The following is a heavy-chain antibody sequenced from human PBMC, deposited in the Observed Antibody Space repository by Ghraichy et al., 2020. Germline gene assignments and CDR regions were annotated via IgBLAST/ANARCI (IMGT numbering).Heavy chain of an antibody. J-gene: IGHJ4*02. CDR3: AREVAGGIFDY. CDR2: IYSGGST. V-gene: IGHV3-53*01. D-gene: IGHD6-19*01. CDR1: GFTVSSNY. Sequence: GGSLRLSCAASGFTVSSNYMSWVRQAPGKGLEWVSVIYSGGSTYYADSVKGRFTISRDNSKNTLYLQMNSLRAEDTSVYYCAREVAGGIFDYWGQGTLVTVSS.